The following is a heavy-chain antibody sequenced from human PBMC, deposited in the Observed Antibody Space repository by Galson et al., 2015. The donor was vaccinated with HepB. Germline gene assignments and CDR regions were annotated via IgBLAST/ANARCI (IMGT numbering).Heavy chain of an antibody. CDR2: IKSKTDGGTT. Sequence: SLRLSCAASGFTFSNAWMNWVRQAPGKGLEWVGRIKSKTDGGTTDYAAPVKGKFTISRDDSKNTLYLQMNSLKTEDTAVYYCARGGTATARFGYWGQGTLVTVSS. D-gene: IGHD5-18*01. CDR1: GFTFSNAW. V-gene: IGHV3-15*07. J-gene: IGHJ4*02. CDR3: ARGGTATARFGY.